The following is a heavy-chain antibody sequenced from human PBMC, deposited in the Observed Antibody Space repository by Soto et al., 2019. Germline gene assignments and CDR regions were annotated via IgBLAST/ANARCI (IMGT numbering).Heavy chain of an antibody. Sequence: GGSLRLSCAASGFTFSSYGMSWVRQYPGKGLEWVSTISGSGDSTYYADSVKGRFTISRDNSKNTLYLQMNSLRAEDTAIYYCAEKPTYGSATYFSLDYWGQGTQVTVSS. CDR2: ISGSGDST. CDR3: AEKPTYGSATYFSLDY. CDR1: GFTFSSYG. D-gene: IGHD1-26*01. V-gene: IGHV3-23*01. J-gene: IGHJ4*02.